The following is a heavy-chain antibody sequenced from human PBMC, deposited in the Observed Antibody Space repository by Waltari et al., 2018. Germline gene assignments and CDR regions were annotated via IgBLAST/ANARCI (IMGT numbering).Heavy chain of an antibody. J-gene: IGHJ4*02. D-gene: IGHD6-19*01. CDR1: GIIFSRNW. CDR3: ATLDFSGGDYFDY. CDR2: KKEDGSEK. V-gene: IGHV3-7*02. Sequence: EVRLVESGGGLVQPGGSLRLSCAASGIIFSRNWMSWVRRAPGKGVEGVAKKKEDGSEKYYVASGKGRFTISRDNAKNSLYLQMSSLKAEDTAVYYCATLDFSGGDYFDYWGQGTLVTVSP.